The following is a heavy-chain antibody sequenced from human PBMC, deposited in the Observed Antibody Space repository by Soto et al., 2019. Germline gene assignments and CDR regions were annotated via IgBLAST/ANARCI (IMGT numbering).Heavy chain of an antibody. Sequence: VGSLRLSCSASGFTFSSYDMHWVRQGTGKGLEWVSAIGTTGDTYYAGSVKGRFTISRENAKNSLYLQMNSLRAGDTAIYFCARAIGPTLFDYWGQGTLVTVSS. CDR3: ARAIGPTLFDY. V-gene: IGHV3-13*04. J-gene: IGHJ4*02. CDR1: GFTFSSYD. CDR2: IGTTGDT. D-gene: IGHD3-22*01.